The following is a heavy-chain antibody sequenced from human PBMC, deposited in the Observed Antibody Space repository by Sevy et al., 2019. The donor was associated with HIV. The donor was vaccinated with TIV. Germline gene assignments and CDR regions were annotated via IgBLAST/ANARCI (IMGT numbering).Heavy chain of an antibody. V-gene: IGHV3-7*03. D-gene: IGHD3-10*01. CDR2: IKQDGSEK. CDR3: ARDVLLRAGAFDI. J-gene: IGHJ3*02. CDR1: GFTFSSYW. Sequence: GESLKISCAASGFTFSSYWMSWVRQAPGKGLEWVANIKQDGSEKYYVDSVKGRFTISRDNAKNSLYLQMNSLRAEDTAVYYCARDVLLRAGAFDIWGQGTMVTVSS.